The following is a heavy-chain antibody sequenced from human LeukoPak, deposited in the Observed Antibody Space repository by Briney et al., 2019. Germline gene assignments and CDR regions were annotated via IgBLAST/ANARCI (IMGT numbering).Heavy chain of an antibody. V-gene: IGHV3-64*01. CDR3: ARGEVVTTTPFDY. D-gene: IGHD2-21*02. J-gene: IGHJ4*02. CDR1: GFTFSSYA. CDR2: ISSNRGST. Sequence: GGSLRLSCAASGFTFSSYAMHWVRQAPGKGLEYVSSISSNRGSTDYANAVKGRFTISRYKSKNTLYLQMDSLRAEDTAVYYGARGEVVTTTPFDYWGEGTLVTLSS.